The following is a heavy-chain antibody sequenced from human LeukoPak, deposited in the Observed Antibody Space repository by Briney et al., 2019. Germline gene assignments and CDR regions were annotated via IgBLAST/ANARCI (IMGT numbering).Heavy chain of an antibody. CDR3: ARVARYYDSSGYYNY. CDR1: GFTFSSYA. J-gene: IGHJ4*02. Sequence: PGGSLRLSCAASGFTFSSYAMHWVRQAPGKGLEWVAVISYDGSLKYYADSVKGRFTISRDNSKNILYLQMNSLRPEDTAAYYCARVARYYDSSGYYNYWGQGTLVTVSS. V-gene: IGHV3-30*04. CDR2: ISYDGSLK. D-gene: IGHD3-22*01.